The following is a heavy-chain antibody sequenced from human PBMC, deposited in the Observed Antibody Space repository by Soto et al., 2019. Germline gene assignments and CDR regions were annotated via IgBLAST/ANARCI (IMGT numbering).Heavy chain of an antibody. CDR3: ARDLGTYSAVVGGTYPDY. D-gene: IGHD1-26*01. Sequence: QVQVVESGGDVVQPGRSLRLTCAASGFTFSSYGMHWVRQAPGKGLEWVAVVSHDGSREYYSDSVKGRFFISRDNSKNVVHLEMNSLRPDDTALYWCARDLGTYSAVVGGTYPDYWGQGTRVTVSS. CDR1: GFTFSSYG. CDR2: VSHDGSRE. V-gene: IGHV3-30*03. J-gene: IGHJ4*02.